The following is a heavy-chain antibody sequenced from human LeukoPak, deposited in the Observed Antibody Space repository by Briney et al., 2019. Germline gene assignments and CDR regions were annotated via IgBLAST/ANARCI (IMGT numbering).Heavy chain of an antibody. J-gene: IGHJ4*02. CDR3: AKDSYSNYFDY. CDR2: ISYDGSNK. Sequence: GGSLRLSCAASGFTFSSYAMHWVRQAPGKGLEWVAVISYDGSNKYYADSVKGRFTISRDNSKNTLYLQTNSLRAEDTAVYYCAKDSYSNYFDYWGQGTLVTVSS. D-gene: IGHD4-11*01. CDR1: GFTFSSYA. V-gene: IGHV3-30*04.